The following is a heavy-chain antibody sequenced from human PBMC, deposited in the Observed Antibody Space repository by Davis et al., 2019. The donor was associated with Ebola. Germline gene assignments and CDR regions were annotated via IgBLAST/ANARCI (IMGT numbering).Heavy chain of an antibody. CDR3: ARVPAQYRRLPDV. D-gene: IGHD6-6*01. Sequence: SVKVSCKASGGTFSDYAITWVRQAPGQGLEWMGGIIPIFGTANYAQKFQGRVTITADDSTSTDYMELYSLTSEDTAVYYCARVPAQYRRLPDVWGQGTMVTVSS. J-gene: IGHJ3*01. V-gene: IGHV1-69*13. CDR2: IIPIFGTA. CDR1: GGTFSDYA.